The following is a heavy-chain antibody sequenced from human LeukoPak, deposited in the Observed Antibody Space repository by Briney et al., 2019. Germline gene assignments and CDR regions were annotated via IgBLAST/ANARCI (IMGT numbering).Heavy chain of an antibody. CDR1: GGSIGSYY. J-gene: IGHJ4*02. CDR3: ARGGRAFEWELLHYFDY. CDR2: IYYSGST. V-gene: IGHV4-59*01. D-gene: IGHD1-26*01. Sequence: PSETLSHTCTVSGGSIGSYYWSWIRQPPGKGLEWIGYIYYSGSTNYNPSLKSRVTISVDTSKNQFSLKLSSVTAADTAVYYCARGGRAFEWELLHYFDYWGQGTLVTVSS.